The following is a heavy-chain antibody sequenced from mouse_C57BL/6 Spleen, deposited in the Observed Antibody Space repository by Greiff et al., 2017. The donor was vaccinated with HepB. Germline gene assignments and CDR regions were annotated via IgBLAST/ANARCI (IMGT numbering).Heavy chain of an antibody. V-gene: IGHV3-8*01. D-gene: IGHD4-1*02. CDR1: GYSITSDY. CDR2: ISYSGST. CDR3: ARYQTPTYWYFDV. J-gene: IGHJ1*03. Sequence: EVMLVESGPGLAKPSQTLSLTCSVTGYSITSDYWNWIRKFPGNKLEYMGYISYSGSTYYNPSLKSRISITRDTSKNQYYLQLNSVTTEDTATYYCARYQTPTYWYFDVWGTGTTVTVSS.